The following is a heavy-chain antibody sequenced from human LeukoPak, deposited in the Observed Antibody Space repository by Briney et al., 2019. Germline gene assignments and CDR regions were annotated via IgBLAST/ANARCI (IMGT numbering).Heavy chain of an antibody. J-gene: IGHJ4*02. D-gene: IGHD3-16*01. Sequence: ASVTVSCKASGHTFTSYGINWVRQAPGQGVEWMGWISAYNGITNYAQKLQGRVTMTTDPSTSTAYMELRSLRSDDTAVYYCARSDGQYIIGGYYFDYWGQGTLVTVSS. CDR1: GHTFTSYG. V-gene: IGHV1-18*01. CDR3: ARSDGQYIIGGYYFDY. CDR2: ISAYNGIT.